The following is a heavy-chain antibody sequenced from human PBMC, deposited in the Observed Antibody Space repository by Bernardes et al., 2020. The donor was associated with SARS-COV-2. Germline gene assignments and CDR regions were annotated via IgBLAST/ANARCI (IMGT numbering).Heavy chain of an antibody. V-gene: IGHV4-59*01. CDR2: IYYTGLT. J-gene: IGHJ4*02. CDR1: GGFISPYY. Sequence: SETLSLTCTVSGGFISPYYWTWIRQPPGKGLEWIGYIYYTGLTNYNPSLESRVAFSVDTAKNQISLKLTSVTAADTAVYYCARVLRSGYKRGEFDSWGQGTLVTVSS. CDR3: ARVLRSGYKRGEFDS. D-gene: IGHD3-3*01.